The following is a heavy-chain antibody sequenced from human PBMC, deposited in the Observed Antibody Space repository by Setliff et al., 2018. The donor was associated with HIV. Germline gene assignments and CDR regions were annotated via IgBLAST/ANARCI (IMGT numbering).Heavy chain of an antibody. CDR1: GLTFSNYW. CDR3: ARGPQYNFWGGYLGL. V-gene: IGHV3-74*01. D-gene: IGHD3-3*01. CDR2: IDSDGSDT. Sequence: PGGSLRLSCAASGLTFSNYWMRWVRQAPGKGLEWVSRIDSDGSDTNYADSVRGRFTISRDNAENTVYLQLTSLRAEDTAVYYCARGPQYNFWGGYLGLWGQGTLVTVSS. J-gene: IGHJ4*02.